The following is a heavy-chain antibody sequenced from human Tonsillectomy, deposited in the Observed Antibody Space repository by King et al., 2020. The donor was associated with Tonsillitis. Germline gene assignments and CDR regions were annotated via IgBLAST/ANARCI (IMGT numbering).Heavy chain of an antibody. CDR3: ARGGRDGYNENFFHYFGIDV. J-gene: IGHJ6*02. CDR2: ISPDNEYA. Sequence: QLVQSGGEMKKSGASVKVSCKASGYTFINYGINWVRQAPGQGLEWMGGISPDNEYAAYAQRLQGRVTLTTDRSTSTAYMELRTLRPDDTAIYYCARGGRDGYNENFFHYFGIDVGGRGTTVTVAS. D-gene: IGHD5-24*01. CDR1: GYTFINYG. V-gene: IGHV1-18*04.